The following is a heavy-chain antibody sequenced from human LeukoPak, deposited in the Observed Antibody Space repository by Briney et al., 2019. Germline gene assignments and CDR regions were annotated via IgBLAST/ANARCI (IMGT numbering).Heavy chain of an antibody. Sequence: PGGSLRLSCAASGFTFSSYWMHWVRQAPGKGLVWVSRIKTDGSSTNYADSVKGRFTISRDKEQNTLYLKMNRLRAEDTAVYYCARARADTARAFDIWGQGTMVTVSS. CDR2: IKTDGSST. CDR1: GFTFSSYW. CDR3: ARARADTARAFDI. V-gene: IGHV3-74*01. J-gene: IGHJ3*02. D-gene: IGHD5-18*01.